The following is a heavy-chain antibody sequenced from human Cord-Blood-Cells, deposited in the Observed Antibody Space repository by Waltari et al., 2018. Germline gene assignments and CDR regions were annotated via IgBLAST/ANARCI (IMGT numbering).Heavy chain of an antibody. J-gene: IGHJ4*02. CDR3: TTDYFDY. V-gene: IGHV3-15*01. Sequence: EVQLVESGGGLVKPGGSLRLSCAASGFTFSSAWMSWVRQAPGKGLEWVGRIKSKTDGRTTDYAAPVKGRFTISRDDSKNTLYLQMNSLKTEDTAVYYCTTDYFDYWGQGTLVTVSS. CDR2: IKSKTDGRTT. CDR1: GFTFSSAW.